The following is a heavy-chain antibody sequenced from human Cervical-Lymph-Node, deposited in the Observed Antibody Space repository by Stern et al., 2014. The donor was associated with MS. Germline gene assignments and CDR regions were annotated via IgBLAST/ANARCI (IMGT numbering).Heavy chain of an antibody. D-gene: IGHD4-23*01. CDR1: GLSLSASGVG. J-gene: IGHJ4*02. Sequence: QITLKESGPTLVKPTQTLTLTCTFSGLSLSASGVGVGWIRQPPGKALDWLALIYWDDDKRYSPSLRSRVTITKDTSKNRVVLTMTNMDPVDTATYFCSRLSYAYGGNFDYWGQGTLVTVSS. V-gene: IGHV2-5*02. CDR2: IYWDDDK. CDR3: SRLSYAYGGNFDY.